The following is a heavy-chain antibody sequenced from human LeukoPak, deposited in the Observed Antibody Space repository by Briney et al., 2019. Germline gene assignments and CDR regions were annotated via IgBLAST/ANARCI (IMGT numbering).Heavy chain of an antibody. J-gene: IGHJ4*02. CDR1: GYILSSYY. D-gene: IGHD5-12*01. V-gene: IGHV1-46*01. Sequence: GASVKVSCKASGYILSSYYIHWVRQAPGQGLEWMGIISPSGGGTSYAQRFQGRVSVARDTSTNTVYMELSGLRSEDTAIYYCARCYSGYDYGPVYWGQGTLVTVSS. CDR2: ISPSGGGT. CDR3: ARCYSGYDYGPVY.